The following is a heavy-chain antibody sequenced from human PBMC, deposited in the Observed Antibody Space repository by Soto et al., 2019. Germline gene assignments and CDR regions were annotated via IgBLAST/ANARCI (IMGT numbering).Heavy chain of an antibody. CDR2: TYYSGST. V-gene: IGHV4-30-4*01. CDR1: GGSIISDDYY. J-gene: IGHJ4*02. D-gene: IGHD3-10*01. Sequence: SETLSLTCTVSGGSIISDDYYCIWIRQPPWKGLEWIGYTYYSGSTDYNPSLKSRVTILVDTSKNQYSLKLSAVTAVDTAVYYCARDNMVRGLFDYWGQGTLVTVSS. CDR3: ARDNMVRGLFDY.